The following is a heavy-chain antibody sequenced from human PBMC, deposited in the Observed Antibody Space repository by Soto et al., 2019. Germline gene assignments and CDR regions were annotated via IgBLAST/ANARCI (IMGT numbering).Heavy chain of an antibody. V-gene: IGHV3-7*03. Sequence: GGSLRLSCAASGFTFSSYWMSWVRQAPGKGLEWVANVRQDGSEKYYVDSVKDRFTISRDNAKNSLYLQMNSLRAEDTAVYYCASHEEPGDYGDYYYGMDVWGQGTTVTVSS. CDR1: GFTFSSYW. D-gene: IGHD4-17*01. J-gene: IGHJ6*02. CDR3: ASHEEPGDYGDYYYGMDV. CDR2: VRQDGSEK.